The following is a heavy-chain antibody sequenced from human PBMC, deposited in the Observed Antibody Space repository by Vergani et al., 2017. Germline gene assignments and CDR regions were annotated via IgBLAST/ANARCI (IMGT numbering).Heavy chain of an antibody. CDR2: IYYSGST. CDR1: GGSISSYY. D-gene: IGHD2-2*02. J-gene: IGHJ6*02. Sequence: QVQLQESGPGLVKPSQTLSLTCTVSGGSISSYYWSWIRQPPGKGLEWIGYIYYSGSTNYNPSLKSRVTISVDTSKNQFSLKLSSVTAADTAVYYCARALGYCSSTSCYTDYYYYGMDVWGQGTTVTVSS. CDR3: ARALGYCSSTSCYTDYYYYGMDV. V-gene: IGHV4-59*01.